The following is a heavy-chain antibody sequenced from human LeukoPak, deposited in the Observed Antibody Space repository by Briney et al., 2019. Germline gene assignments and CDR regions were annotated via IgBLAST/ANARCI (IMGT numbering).Heavy chain of an antibody. CDR2: IYYSGST. V-gene: IGHV4-59*01. CDR1: GGSISSYY. CDR3: ARSRVQLWSSWYFDY. Sequence: SETLSLTCTVSGGSISSYYWSWIRQPPGKGLEWIGYIYYSGSTNCNPSLKSRVTISVDTSKNQFSLKLSSVTAADTAVYYCARSRVQLWSSWYFDYWGQGTLVTVSS. J-gene: IGHJ4*02. D-gene: IGHD5-18*01.